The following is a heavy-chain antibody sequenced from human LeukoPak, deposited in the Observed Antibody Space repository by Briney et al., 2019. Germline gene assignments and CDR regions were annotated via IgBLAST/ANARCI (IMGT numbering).Heavy chain of an antibody. CDR2: ISSSGSTI. D-gene: IGHD4-23*01. Sequence: GGSLRLSCAASGFTFSDYYMSWIRQAPGKGLEWVSYISSSGSTIYYADSVKGRFTISRDNAKNSLYLQMNSLRAEDTAVYYCARDRSHDYGGASSPPPDYWGQGTLVTVSS. V-gene: IGHV3-11*01. J-gene: IGHJ4*02. CDR1: GFTFSDYY. CDR3: ARDRSHDYGGASSPPPDY.